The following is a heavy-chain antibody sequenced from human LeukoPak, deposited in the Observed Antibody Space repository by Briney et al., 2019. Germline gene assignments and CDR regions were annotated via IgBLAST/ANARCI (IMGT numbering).Heavy chain of an antibody. CDR1: GGSFSDYY. D-gene: IGHD4-23*01. J-gene: IGHJ4*02. CDR2: INHSGST. V-gene: IGHV4-34*01. Sequence: PSETLSLTCAVYGGSFSDYYWSWIRQPPGRGLEWIGEINHSGSTNYNPSLKSRVTISVDTSKSQFSLKLSSVTAADTAVYYCARGLGGPYFDYWGQGTLVTVSS. CDR3: ARGLGGPYFDY.